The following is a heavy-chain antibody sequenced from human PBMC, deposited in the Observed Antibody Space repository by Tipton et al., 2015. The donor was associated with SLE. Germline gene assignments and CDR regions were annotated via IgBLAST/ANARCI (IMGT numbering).Heavy chain of an antibody. J-gene: IGHJ4*02. CDR2: IYYSGTT. Sequence: LRLSCIVSGDSISNYYWSWIRQPPGKGLEWSGYIYYSGTTNYNPSLKSRVTISVDTSKKQFSLKVNSLTAADTAVYYCARVGKYTDSDGYYLYYFDYWGQGTLVTVSS. CDR3: ARVGKYTDSDGYYLYYFDY. V-gene: IGHV4-59*01. D-gene: IGHD3-22*01. CDR1: GDSISNYY.